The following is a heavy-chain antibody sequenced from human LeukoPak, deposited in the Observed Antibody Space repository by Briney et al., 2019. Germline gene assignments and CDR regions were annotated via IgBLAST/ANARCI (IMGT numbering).Heavy chain of an antibody. D-gene: IGHD6-13*01. J-gene: IGHJ4*02. CDR2: ISYDGSNK. Sequence: GGSLRLSCAASGFTFSYGMHWVRQAPGKGLEWVAVISYDGSNKYYADSVKGRFTISRDNSKNTLYLQMNSLRAEDTAVYYCAKAYSSSWRSLVYWGQGTLVTVSS. CDR1: GFTFSYG. V-gene: IGHV3-30*18. CDR3: AKAYSSSWRSLVY.